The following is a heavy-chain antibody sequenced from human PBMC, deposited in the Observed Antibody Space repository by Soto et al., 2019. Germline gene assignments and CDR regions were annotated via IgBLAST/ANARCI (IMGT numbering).Heavy chain of an antibody. J-gene: IGHJ3*01. CDR1: GYTFTSYY. Sequence: ASVKVSCKASGYTFTSYYMNWLRQAPGQGLEWMGIINPGGGRTTYAQKFQGRVTMTRDTSTSTVYMQLSSLTSEDTAVYYCAPSGGIWTGPGDAFGFWGQGTLVTVSS. V-gene: IGHV1-46*01. CDR2: INPGGGRT. CDR3: APSGGIWTGPGDAFGF. D-gene: IGHD2-15*01.